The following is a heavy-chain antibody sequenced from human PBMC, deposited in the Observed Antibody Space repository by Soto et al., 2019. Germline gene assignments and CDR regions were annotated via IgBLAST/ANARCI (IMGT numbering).Heavy chain of an antibody. CDR3: ARVLLSVWFGELSHYYYYGMDV. Sequence: QVQLVQSGAEVKKPGSSVKVSCKASGGTFSSYTISWVRQAPGQGLEWMGRIIPILGIANYAQKFQGRVTITADKSTSTAYMELSSLRSEDTAVYYCARVLLSVWFGELSHYYYYGMDVWGQGTTVTVSS. CDR1: GGTFSSYT. J-gene: IGHJ6*02. D-gene: IGHD3-10*01. CDR2: IIPILGIA. V-gene: IGHV1-69*02.